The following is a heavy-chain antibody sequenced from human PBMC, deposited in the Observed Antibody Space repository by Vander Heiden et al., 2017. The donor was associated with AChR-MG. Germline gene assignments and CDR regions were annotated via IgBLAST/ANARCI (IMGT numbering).Heavy chain of an antibody. CDR1: GFPFSSYA. D-gene: IGHD3-3*01. CDR2: ISGSGGST. Sequence: EVQLLESGGGLVQPGGSLRLSCAASGFPFSSYAMSWVRPAPGKGLEWVSAISGSGGSTYYADSVKGRFTISRDNSKNTLYLQMNSLRAEDTAVYYCAKDLDFSSGNFDYWGQGTLVTVSS. J-gene: IGHJ4*02. V-gene: IGHV3-23*01. CDR3: AKDLDFSSGNFDY.